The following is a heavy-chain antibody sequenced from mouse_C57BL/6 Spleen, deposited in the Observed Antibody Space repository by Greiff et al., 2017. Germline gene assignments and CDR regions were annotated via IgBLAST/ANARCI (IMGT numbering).Heavy chain of an antibody. V-gene: IGHV1-81*01. Sequence: VQLQQSGAELARPGASVKLSCKASGYTFTSYGISWVKQRTGQGLEWIGEIYPRSGNTYYNEKFKGKATLTADKSSSTAYMELRSLTSEDSAVYFCARFDGNPWYFDVWGTGTTVTVSS. CDR3: ARFDGNPWYFDV. J-gene: IGHJ1*03. CDR1: GYTFTSYG. CDR2: IYPRSGNT. D-gene: IGHD2-1*01.